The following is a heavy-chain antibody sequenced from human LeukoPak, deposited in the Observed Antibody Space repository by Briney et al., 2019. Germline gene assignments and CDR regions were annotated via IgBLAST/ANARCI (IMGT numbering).Heavy chain of an antibody. J-gene: IGHJ4*02. CDR2: IIPIFDTA. D-gene: IGHD3-9*01. V-gene: IGHV1-69*05. CDR3: AIISSSRITIFRHI. Sequence: ASVKVSCKASGGTFSSYAISWVRQAPGQGLEWMGGIIPIFDTANYAQKFQGRVTITTDESTSTAYMELSSLRSEDTAVYYCAIISSSRITIFRHIWGQGTLVTVSS. CDR1: GGTFSSYA.